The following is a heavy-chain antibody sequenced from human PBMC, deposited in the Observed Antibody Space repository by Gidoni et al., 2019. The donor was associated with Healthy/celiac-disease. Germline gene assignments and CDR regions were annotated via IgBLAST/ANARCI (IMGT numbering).Heavy chain of an antibody. Sequence: QVQLQASGPGLVQPSGTLSLTCAVSGGSLISSNWWSWVRQPPGKGLEWIGEIYHSGSTNYTPSLKSRVTISVDKSKNQFSLKLSSVTAADTAVYYCARAPDTRMVATGGLDYWGQGTLVTVSS. CDR2: IYHSGST. CDR3: ARAPDTRMVATGGLDY. D-gene: IGHD5-12*01. V-gene: IGHV4-4*02. J-gene: IGHJ4*02. CDR1: GGSLISSNW.